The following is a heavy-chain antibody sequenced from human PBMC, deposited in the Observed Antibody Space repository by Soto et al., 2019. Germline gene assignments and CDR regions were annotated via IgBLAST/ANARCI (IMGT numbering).Heavy chain of an antibody. J-gene: IGHJ4*02. CDR3: ARGRVVVTRPADFDY. CDR1: GGSISSGDYY. Sequence: SETLSLTCTVSGGSISSGDYYWSWIRQPPGKGLEWIGYIYYSGSTYYNPSLKSRVTISVDTSKNQFSLKLSSVTATDTAVYYCARGRVVVTRPADFDYWGQGTLVTVSS. V-gene: IGHV4-30-4*01. CDR2: IYYSGST. D-gene: IGHD2-21*02.